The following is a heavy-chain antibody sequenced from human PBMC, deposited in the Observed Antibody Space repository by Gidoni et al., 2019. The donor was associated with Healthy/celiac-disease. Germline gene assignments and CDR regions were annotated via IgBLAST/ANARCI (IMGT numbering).Heavy chain of an antibody. CDR3: AKEGYSGSYPRRGALDY. D-gene: IGHD1-26*01. V-gene: IGHV3-23*01. CDR2: ISGSGGRT. Sequence: EGQLLESGGGLVQPGGSLRLSCAASGSTFSSYAMSWVRQAPGKGLAWVSAISGSGGRTYYADSVKGRFTISRDNSKNTLYLQMNSLRAEDTAVDYCAKEGYSGSYPRRGALDYWGQGTLVTVSS. J-gene: IGHJ4*02. CDR1: GSTFSSYA.